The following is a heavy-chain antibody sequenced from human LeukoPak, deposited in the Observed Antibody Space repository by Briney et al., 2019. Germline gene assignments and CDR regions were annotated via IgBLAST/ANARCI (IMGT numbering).Heavy chain of an antibody. CDR1: GGSISSYY. V-gene: IGHV4-59*12. D-gene: IGHD5-18*01. Sequence: PSETLSLTCTVSGGSISSYYWSWIRQPPGKGLEWIGYIYYSGSTNYNPSLKSRVTMSVDTAKNQFSLKLSSVTAADTAVYYCARDLGIQLWFPTDWGQGTLVTVSS. CDR3: ARDLGIQLWFPTD. J-gene: IGHJ4*02. CDR2: IYYSGST.